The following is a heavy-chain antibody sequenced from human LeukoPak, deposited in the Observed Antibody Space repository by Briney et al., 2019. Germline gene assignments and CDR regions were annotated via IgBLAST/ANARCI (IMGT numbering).Heavy chain of an antibody. CDR3: ARTAVTPGSSDAFDI. V-gene: IGHV3-30*02. D-gene: IGHD4-17*01. CDR2: IGYGGDNK. Sequence: GGSLRLSCVASGFSFGTFGMHWVRQPPGKGLEWVTFIGYGGDNKYYADSVKGRFTISRDNSQNTLYLQLNSLRAEDTAVYYCARTAVTPGSSDAFDIWGQGTMVTVSS. J-gene: IGHJ3*02. CDR1: GFSFGTFG.